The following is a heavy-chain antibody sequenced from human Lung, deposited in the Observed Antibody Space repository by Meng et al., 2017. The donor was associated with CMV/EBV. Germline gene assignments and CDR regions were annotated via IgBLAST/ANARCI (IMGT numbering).Heavy chain of an antibody. J-gene: IGHJ4*02. V-gene: IGHV4-4*02. CDR3: ARGKQDAWELLAY. Sequence: QGQRRGRGTGLVKLWGTLPLTCSVSGGSTSSNSRWTWVRQPPGKGLEWIGDIDDSGSTNYNPSLNSRISISLDKSKNHFSLKVNSVTAADTAVYYCARGKQDAWELLAYWGQGALVTVSS. CDR1: GGSTSSNSR. CDR2: IDDSGST. D-gene: IGHD1-26*01.